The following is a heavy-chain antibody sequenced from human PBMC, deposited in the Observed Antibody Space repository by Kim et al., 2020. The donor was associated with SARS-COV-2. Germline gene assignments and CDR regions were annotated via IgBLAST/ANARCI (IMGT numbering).Heavy chain of an antibody. CDR1: GGSISSGGYY. D-gene: IGHD3-10*01. CDR3: ARDARGRGVSAFDI. V-gene: IGHV4-31*03. J-gene: IGHJ3*02. Sequence: SETLSLTCTVSGGSISSGGYYWSWIRQHPGKGLEWIGYIYYSGSTYYNPSLKSRVTISVDTSKNQFSLKLSSVTAADTAVYYCARDARGRGVSAFDIWGQGTMVTVSS. CDR2: IYYSGST.